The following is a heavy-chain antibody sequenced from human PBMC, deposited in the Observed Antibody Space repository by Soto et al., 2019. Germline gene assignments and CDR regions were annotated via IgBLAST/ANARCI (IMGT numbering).Heavy chain of an antibody. CDR1: GFTFSSYW. D-gene: IGHD6-6*01. CDR3: ARDDLPSSSSPPFDY. CDR2: IKQDGSEK. J-gene: IGHJ4*02. Sequence: GGSLRLSCAASGFTFSSYWMSWVRQAPGKGLEWVANIKQDGSEKYYVDSVKGRFTISRDNAKNSLYLQMNSLRAEDTAVYYCARDDLPSSSSPPFDYWGPGTLVTVSS. V-gene: IGHV3-7*03.